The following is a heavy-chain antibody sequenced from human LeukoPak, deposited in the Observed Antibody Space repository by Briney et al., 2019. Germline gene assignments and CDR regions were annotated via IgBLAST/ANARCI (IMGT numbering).Heavy chain of an antibody. D-gene: IGHD3-22*01. Sequence: ASVKVSCKASGYTFTGYYMHWVRQAPGQGLEWMGWINPNSGGTNYAQKFQGRVTMTRDTSISTAYIELSRLRSDDTAVYYCARDRSDGYYYDSSGYLTWGQGTLVTVSS. CDR1: GYTFTGYY. J-gene: IGHJ5*02. CDR2: INPNSGGT. CDR3: ARDRSDGYYYDSSGYLT. V-gene: IGHV1-2*02.